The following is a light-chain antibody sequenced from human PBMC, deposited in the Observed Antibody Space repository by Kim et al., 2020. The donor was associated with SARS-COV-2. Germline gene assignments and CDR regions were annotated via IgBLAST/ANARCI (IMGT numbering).Light chain of an antibody. CDR1: HGISSY. V-gene: IGKV1-9*01. Sequence: ESVGDIVTITCRASHGISSYLAWFQQKPGKDPDLLIYGESTLQSGAPSRFSGSGSGTDFTLTISSLQPEDFAIDYCEQSNGYPWTFGQGTKVDIK. CDR2: GES. CDR3: EQSNGYPWT. J-gene: IGKJ1*01.